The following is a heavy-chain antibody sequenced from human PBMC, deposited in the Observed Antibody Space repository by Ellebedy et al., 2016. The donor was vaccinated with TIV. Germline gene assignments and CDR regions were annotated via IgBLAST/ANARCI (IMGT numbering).Heavy chain of an antibody. CDR3: ARGNRTFNP. D-gene: IGHD1-14*01. CDR2: ILNDGNDK. CDR1: EFAFETDW. Sequence: PGGSLRLSCAASEFAFETDWMTWVRQAPGKGLEWVAIILNDGNDKYYADSVKGRFTISRDNSKNTVYLQMNSLRAEDTAVYYCARGNRTFNPWGQGTLVTVSS. V-gene: IGHV3-30*03. J-gene: IGHJ5*02.